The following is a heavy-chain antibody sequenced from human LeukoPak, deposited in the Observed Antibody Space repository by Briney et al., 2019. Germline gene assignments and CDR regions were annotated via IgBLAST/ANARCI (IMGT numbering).Heavy chain of an antibody. Sequence: SVKVSCKASGGTFSSYAISWVRQAPGQGLEWMGGIIPIFGTANYAQKFQGRVTMTEDTSTDTAYMELSSLRSEDTAVYYCAPMLYDSSGYYFDYWGQGTLVTVSS. CDR3: APMLYDSSGYYFDY. V-gene: IGHV1-69*06. CDR1: GGTFSSYA. CDR2: IIPIFGTA. J-gene: IGHJ4*02. D-gene: IGHD3-22*01.